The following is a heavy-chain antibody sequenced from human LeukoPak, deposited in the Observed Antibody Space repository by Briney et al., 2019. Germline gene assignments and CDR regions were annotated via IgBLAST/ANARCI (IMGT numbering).Heavy chain of an antibody. Sequence: PSETLSLTCAVSGYSISSGYYWGWIRQPPGKGLEWIGSIYHSGSTYYNPSLKSRVTISVDTSKNQFSLKLSSVTAADTAVYYCARALYSSSWYLNWFDPWGQGTLVTVSS. CDR1: GYSISSGYY. CDR2: IYHSGST. J-gene: IGHJ5*02. D-gene: IGHD6-13*01. CDR3: ARALYSSSWYLNWFDP. V-gene: IGHV4-38-2*01.